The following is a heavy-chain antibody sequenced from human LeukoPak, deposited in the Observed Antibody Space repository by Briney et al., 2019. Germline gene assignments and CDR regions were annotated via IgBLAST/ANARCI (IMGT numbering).Heavy chain of an antibody. CDR2: IIPIFGTA. V-gene: IGHV1-69*05. D-gene: IGHD3-22*01. CDR1: GGTFSSYA. J-gene: IGHJ4*02. CDR3: AREWYYDSSGTLSLDY. Sequence: ASVKLSCKASGGTFSSYAISWVRQAPGQGLEWMGRIIPIFGTANYAQKFQGRVTITTDESTSTAYMELSSLRSEDTAVYYCAREWYYDSSGTLSLDYWGQGTLVTVSS.